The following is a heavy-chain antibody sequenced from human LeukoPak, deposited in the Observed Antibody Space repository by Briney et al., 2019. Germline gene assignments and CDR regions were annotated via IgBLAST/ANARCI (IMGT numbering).Heavy chain of an antibody. V-gene: IGHV1-69*05. CDR3: ARDRPPRRSGSYYDY. J-gene: IGHJ4*02. D-gene: IGHD1-26*01. CDR1: GGTFSSYA. CDR2: IIPIFGTA. Sequence: SVKVSCKASGGTFSSYAISWVRQAPGQGLEWMGRIIPIFGTANYAQKFQGRVTITTDESTSTAYMELSSLRSEDTAVYYCARDRPPRRSGSYYDYWGQGTLVTVSS.